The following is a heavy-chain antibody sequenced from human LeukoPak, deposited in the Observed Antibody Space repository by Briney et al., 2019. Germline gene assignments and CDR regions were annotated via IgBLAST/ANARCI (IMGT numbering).Heavy chain of an antibody. V-gene: IGHV1-8*01. J-gene: IGHJ5*02. CDR3: ARVRYSSSWNRNWFDP. CDR1: GYTFTSYD. D-gene: IGHD6-13*01. CDR2: MNPNSGNT. Sequence: ASVKVSCKASGYTFTSYDINWVRQATGQGLEWMGWMNPNSGNTGYAQKFQGRVTMTRNTSISTAYMELSSLRSEDTAVYYCARVRYSSSWNRNWFDPWGQGTLVTVSS.